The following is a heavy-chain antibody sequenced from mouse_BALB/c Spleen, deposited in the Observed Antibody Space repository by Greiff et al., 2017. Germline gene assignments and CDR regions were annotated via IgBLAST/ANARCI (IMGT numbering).Heavy chain of an antibody. J-gene: IGHJ3*01. CDR1: GYTFTDYA. V-gene: IGHV1S137*01. D-gene: IGHD2-3*01. Sequence: QVQLQQSGAELVRPGVSVKISCKGSGYTFTDYAMHWVKQSHAKSLEWIGVISTYYGDASYNQKFKGKATMTVDKPSSTAYMELARLTSEDSAIYYCARDGYSFAYWGQGTLVTVSA. CDR3: ARDGYSFAY. CDR2: ISTYYGDA.